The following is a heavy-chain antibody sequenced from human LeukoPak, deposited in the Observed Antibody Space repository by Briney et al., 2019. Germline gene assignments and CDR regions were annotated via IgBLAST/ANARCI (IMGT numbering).Heavy chain of an antibody. D-gene: IGHD6-19*01. CDR3: AKVPYSSGWNQYYFDY. CDR2: ISYDGSNK. V-gene: IGHV3-30-3*01. CDR1: GFTFSSYA. Sequence: GGSLRLSCAASGFTFSSYAMHWVRQAPGKGLEWVAVISYDGSNKYYADSVKGRFTISRDNSKNTLYLQMNSLRAEDTAVYYCAKVPYSSGWNQYYFDYWGQGTLVTVSS. J-gene: IGHJ4*02.